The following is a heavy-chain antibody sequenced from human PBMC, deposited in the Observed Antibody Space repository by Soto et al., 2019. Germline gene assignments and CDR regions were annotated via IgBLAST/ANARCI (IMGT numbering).Heavy chain of an antibody. J-gene: IGHJ4*02. CDR3: ARDQLRPGILYSLGVLLPEYGL. D-gene: IGHD3-22*01. CDR2: ISVSGNNA. Sequence: GGSLRLSCAASGFAFSTFAMAWVRQAPGKGLEWVAAISVSGNNAYYADSVKGRFTISRDNSQNSVFLQMSSLRADDTAVYYCARDQLRPGILYSLGVLLPEYGLWGQGTLVTVSS. V-gene: IGHV3-23*01. CDR1: GFAFSTFA.